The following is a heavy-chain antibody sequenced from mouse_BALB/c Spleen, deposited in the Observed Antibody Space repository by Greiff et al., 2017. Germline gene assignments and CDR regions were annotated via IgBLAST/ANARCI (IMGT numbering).Heavy chain of an antibody. V-gene: IGHV1S126*01. CDR3: ARDYYGSSYPFAY. Sequence: VKLMESGPQLVRPGASVKISCKASGYSFTSYWMHWVKQRPGQGLEWIGMIDPSDSETRLNQKFKDKATLTVDKSSSTAYMQLSSPTSEDSAVYYCARDYYGSSYPFAYWGQGTLVTVSA. CDR2: IDPSDSET. J-gene: IGHJ3*01. D-gene: IGHD1-1*01. CDR1: GYSFTSYW.